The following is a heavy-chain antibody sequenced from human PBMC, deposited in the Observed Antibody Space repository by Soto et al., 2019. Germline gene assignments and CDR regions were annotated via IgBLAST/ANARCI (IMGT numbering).Heavy chain of an antibody. V-gene: IGHV4-39*02. Sequence: SETLSLTCTVSCGSISSSILYWGWIRQPPGKGLELIGSIYYSASTYFNTSLKSRVTISVDTSKNNFSLTLSSVTAADTAVYYGAAHLFNWSVKVEYWAQGALVTFSS. CDR3: AAHLFNWSVKVEY. CDR1: CGSISSSILY. CDR2: IYYSAST. D-gene: IGHD1-1*01. J-gene: IGHJ4*02.